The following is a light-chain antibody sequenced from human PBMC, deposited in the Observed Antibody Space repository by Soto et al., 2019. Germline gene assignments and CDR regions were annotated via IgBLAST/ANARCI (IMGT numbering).Light chain of an antibody. CDR3: QHYNTWPWT. Sequence: EVVMTQSPATLSVSPGERATLSCRASHSVSSSLAWYQQKPGQAPRLLISGASTRAAGIPARFSGSGSGTEFTLTISSLQSEDFAFYFCQHYNTWPWTFGQGTKVDIK. J-gene: IGKJ1*01. CDR1: HSVSSS. CDR2: GAS. V-gene: IGKV3-15*01.